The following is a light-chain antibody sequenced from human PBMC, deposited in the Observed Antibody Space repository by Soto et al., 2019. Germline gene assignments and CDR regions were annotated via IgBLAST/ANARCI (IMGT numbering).Light chain of an antibody. CDR1: QSVSSK. CDR3: QKYGTSPRT. Sequence: EIVMTQSPATLSVSPGETATLSCWASQSVSSKLAWYQQKPGQAPRLLIYGAVTRATGIPARFSGSGSGTEFTLTISRLEPEDFAVYYCQKYGTSPRTFGQGTKVDIK. V-gene: IGKV3-15*01. J-gene: IGKJ1*01. CDR2: GAV.